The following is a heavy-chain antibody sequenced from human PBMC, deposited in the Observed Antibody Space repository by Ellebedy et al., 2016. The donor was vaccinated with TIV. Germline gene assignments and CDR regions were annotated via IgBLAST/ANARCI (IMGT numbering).Heavy chain of an antibody. CDR2: LYYSGNT. CDR3: ARDLGGYGDGWFDP. V-gene: IGHV4-61*01. Sequence: SEPLSLTXTAPGGPFSSGSHSWNWIRQPPGKGLERIGYLYYSGNTNYNPSLTSRVTISVDTSKNQFSLKLSSVTAADTAIYYCARDLGGYGDGWFDPWGQGSLVTVSS. J-gene: IGHJ5*02. D-gene: IGHD4-17*01. CDR1: GGPFSSGSHS.